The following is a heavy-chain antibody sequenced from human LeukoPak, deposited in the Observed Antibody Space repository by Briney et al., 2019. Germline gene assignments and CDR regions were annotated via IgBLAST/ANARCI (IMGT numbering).Heavy chain of an antibody. Sequence: ASVKVSCKASGYTFGSYSISWVRRAPGQGLEWMGWISPSNGDTSYAQKVQDRVTMTIDTSTTTVYMELRSLTSDDTATYYCARDSGWQLRHLFFDEWGQATLVTVSP. CDR3: ARDSGWQLRHLFFDE. CDR1: GYTFGSYS. J-gene: IGHJ4*02. V-gene: IGHV1-18*04. D-gene: IGHD4-23*01. CDR2: ISPSNGDT.